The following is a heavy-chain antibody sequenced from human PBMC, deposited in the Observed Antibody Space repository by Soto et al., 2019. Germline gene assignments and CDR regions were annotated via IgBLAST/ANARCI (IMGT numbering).Heavy chain of an antibody. V-gene: IGHV4-34*01. J-gene: IGHJ4*02. CDR2: INHSGST. Sequence: QVQLQQWGAGLLKPSETLSLTCAVYGGSFSGYYWSWIRQPPGKGLEWIGEINHSGSTNYNPYLKSRVTRSADTSKNPFSLKLSSVTAADTAVYYCARGWGRIFDYWGQGTLVTVSS. CDR3: ARGWGRIFDY. D-gene: IGHD7-27*01. CDR1: GGSFSGYY.